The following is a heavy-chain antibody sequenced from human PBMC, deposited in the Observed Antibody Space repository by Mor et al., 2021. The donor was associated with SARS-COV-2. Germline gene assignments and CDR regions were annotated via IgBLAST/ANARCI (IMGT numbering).Heavy chain of an antibody. CDR3: ARGGGYGDFDY. V-gene: IGHV6-1*01. J-gene: IGHJ4*02. Sequence: RITINPDTSKNQFSLQLNSVTPEDTAVYYCARGGGYGDFDYWGQGTLVTVSS. D-gene: IGHD6-13*01.